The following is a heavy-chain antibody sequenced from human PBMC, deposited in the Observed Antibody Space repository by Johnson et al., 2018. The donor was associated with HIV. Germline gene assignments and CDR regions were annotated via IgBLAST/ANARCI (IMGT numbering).Heavy chain of an antibody. CDR2: IWYDGSNK. V-gene: IGHV3-30*02. D-gene: IGHD1-26*01. J-gene: IGHJ3*02. CDR3: AKVDSGSYFDAFDI. Sequence: QVQLVESGGGMVQPGGSLRLSCAASGFTFSSYGMHWVRQAPGKGLEWVAVIWYDGSNKYYADSVKGRFTISRDNSKNTLYLQMNSLRAEDTALYYCAKVDSGSYFDAFDIWGQGTMVTVSS. CDR1: GFTFSSYG.